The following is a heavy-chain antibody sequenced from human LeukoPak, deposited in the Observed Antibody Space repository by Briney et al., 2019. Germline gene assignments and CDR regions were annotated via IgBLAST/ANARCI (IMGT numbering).Heavy chain of an antibody. CDR1: GFTFSSYS. V-gene: IGHV3-21*01. Sequence: GGSLRLSCAASGFTFSSYSMNWVRQAPGKGLEWVSSISSSSSYIYYADSVKGRFTISRDNAKNSLYLQMSSLRAEDTAVYYCARDERVRFLEWPGSYYMDVWGKGTTVTVSS. J-gene: IGHJ6*03. CDR3: ARDERVRFLEWPGSYYMDV. CDR2: ISSSSSYI. D-gene: IGHD3-3*01.